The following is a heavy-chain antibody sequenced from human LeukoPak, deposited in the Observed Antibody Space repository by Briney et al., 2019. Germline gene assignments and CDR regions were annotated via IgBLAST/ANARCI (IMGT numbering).Heavy chain of an antibody. D-gene: IGHD3-22*01. J-gene: IGHJ4*02. Sequence: PGGSLRLSCEASGFTFSSYTMTWVRQAPGKGLEWVSHISSGGDTTYYADSVKGRFTISRDNSKNTLYLQMNSLRAEDTAVFYCAKVATKGNYYHSSGYSLDYWGQGTLVTVSS. CDR2: ISSGGDTT. CDR3: AKVATKGNYYHSSGYSLDY. V-gene: IGHV3-23*01. CDR1: GFTFSSYT.